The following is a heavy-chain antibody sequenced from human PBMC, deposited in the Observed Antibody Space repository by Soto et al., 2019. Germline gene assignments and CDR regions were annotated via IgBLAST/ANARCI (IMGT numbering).Heavy chain of an antibody. V-gene: IGHV3-30*04. CDR1: AFTLSKFV. D-gene: IGHD1-1*01. CDR2: TSNDGSNT. CDR3: ARGNMDV. J-gene: IGHJ6*02. Sequence: QVQLVESGGGVVQPGRSLRLSCAASAFTLSKFVMHWVRQAPGKGLEWVAVTSNDGSNTSYAGSVKGRFTISRDNSKSVVYLQMNSLGDEDTAVYYCARGNMDVWGQGTTVTVSS.